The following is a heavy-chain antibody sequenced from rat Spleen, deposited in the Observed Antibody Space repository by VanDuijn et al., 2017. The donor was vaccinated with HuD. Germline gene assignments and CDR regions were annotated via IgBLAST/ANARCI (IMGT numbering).Heavy chain of an antibody. CDR2: ISTRGGST. Sequence: EVQLVESGGDLVQPGRSMKLSCAASGFTFSSFPMAWVRQAPTKGLEWVATISTRGGSTYYRDSVMGRFTISRDNAKSTLYLQMDSLRSEDTATYYCARADIAAISADGVWGQGASVTVSS. CDR3: ARADIAAISADGV. D-gene: IGHD1-2*01. CDR1: GFTFSSFP. J-gene: IGHJ4*01. V-gene: IGHV5-46*01.